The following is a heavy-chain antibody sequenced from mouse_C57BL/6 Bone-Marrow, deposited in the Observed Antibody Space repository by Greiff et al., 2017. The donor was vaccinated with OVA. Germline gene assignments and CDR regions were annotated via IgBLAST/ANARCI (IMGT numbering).Heavy chain of an antibody. CDR3: ASLYYYEDYAMDY. J-gene: IGHJ4*01. V-gene: IGHV5-6*01. CDR2: ISSGGSYT. CDR1: GFTFSSYG. D-gene: IGHD1-1*01. Sequence: EVHLVESGGDLVKPGGSLKLSCAASGFTFSSYGMSWVRQTPDKRLEWVATISSGGSYTYYPDSVKGRFTISRDNAKNTLYLQMSSLKSEDTAMYYCASLYYYEDYAMDYWGQGTSVTVSS.